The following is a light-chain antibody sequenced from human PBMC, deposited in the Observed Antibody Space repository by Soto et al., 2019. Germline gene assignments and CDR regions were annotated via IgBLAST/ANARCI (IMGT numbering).Light chain of an antibody. Sequence: QSVLTQPASVSVSPGQSITISCTGTSSDVGSYNLVSWYQQHPGKAPKLIIFEGNKRPSGISDRFSGSKSGNTASLTISGLQAEDEADYYCCSYASRDTYVFGTGTKVTVL. CDR3: CSYASRDTYV. J-gene: IGLJ1*01. V-gene: IGLV2-23*01. CDR2: EGN. CDR1: SSDVGSYNL.